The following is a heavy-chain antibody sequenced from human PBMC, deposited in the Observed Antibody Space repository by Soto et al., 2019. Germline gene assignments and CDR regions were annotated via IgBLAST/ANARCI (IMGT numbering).Heavy chain of an antibody. CDR3: AADKYYYDSSGYQISLGY. V-gene: IGHV1-58*02. CDR2: IVVGSGNT. CDR1: GYTFTSYG. Sequence: SVKFSCKASGYTFTSYGISWVRQAPGQGLEWMGWIVVGSGNTNYAQKFQERVTITRDMSTSTAYMELSSLRSEDTAVYYCAADKYYYDSSGYQISLGYWGQGTLVTVSS. J-gene: IGHJ4*02. D-gene: IGHD3-22*01.